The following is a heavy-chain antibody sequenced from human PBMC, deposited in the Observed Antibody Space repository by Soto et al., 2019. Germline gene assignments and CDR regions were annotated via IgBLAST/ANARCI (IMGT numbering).Heavy chain of an antibody. D-gene: IGHD3-16*01. J-gene: IGHJ6*02. CDR2: GTT. Sequence: GTTYYADSVKGRFFISRDTSKKTLFLQMNSLRAEDTAGYYCARGFGKGMDVWGQGTTVTVSS. V-gene: IGHV3-23*01. CDR3: ARGFGKGMDV.